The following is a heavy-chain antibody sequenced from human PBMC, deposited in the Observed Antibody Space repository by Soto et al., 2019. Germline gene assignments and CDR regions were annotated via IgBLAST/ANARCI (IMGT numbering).Heavy chain of an antibody. D-gene: IGHD6-19*01. CDR1: GFTFSSYA. Sequence: EVQLLESGGGLVQPGGSLRLSCAASGFTFSSYAMSWVRQAPGKGLEWVSAISGSGGSTYYADSVKGRFTISRDNSKNALYLQMNSLRAEDTAVDYWAKGEGGKWLVPYKSWGQGTLVTVSS. CDR3: AKGEGGKWLVPYKS. CDR2: ISGSGGST. J-gene: IGHJ5*02. V-gene: IGHV3-23*01.